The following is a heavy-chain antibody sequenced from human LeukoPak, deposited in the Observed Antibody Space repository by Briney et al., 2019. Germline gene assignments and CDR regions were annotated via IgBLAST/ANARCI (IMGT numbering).Heavy chain of an antibody. CDR1: GGSISSSSYY. J-gene: IGHJ4*02. V-gene: IGHV4-39*07. D-gene: IGHD3-22*01. CDR2: IYYSGST. CDR3: ANLKPYDSSGRQPFDY. Sequence: PSETLSLTCTVSGGSISSSSYYWGWIRQPPGKGLEWIGSIYYSGSTYYNPSLKSRVTISVDTSKNQFSLKLTSVTAADTAVYYCANLKPYDSSGRQPFDYWGQGTLVTVSS.